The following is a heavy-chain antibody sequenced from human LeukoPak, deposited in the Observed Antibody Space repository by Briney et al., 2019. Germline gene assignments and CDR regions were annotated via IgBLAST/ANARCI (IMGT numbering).Heavy chain of an antibody. CDR3: AGGLINYSSGWYYFDY. CDR2: ISSSSSYI. Sequence: PGGSLRLSCAASGFTFSSYSMNWVRQAPGKGLEWVSSISSSSSYIYYADSVKGRFTISRDNAKNSLYLQMNSLRAEDTAVYYCAGGLINYSSGWYYFDYWGQGTLVTVSS. V-gene: IGHV3-21*01. D-gene: IGHD6-19*01. J-gene: IGHJ4*02. CDR1: GFTFSSYS.